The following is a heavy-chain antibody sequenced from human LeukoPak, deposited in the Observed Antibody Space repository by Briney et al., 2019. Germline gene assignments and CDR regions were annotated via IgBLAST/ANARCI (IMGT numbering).Heavy chain of an antibody. CDR3: ARGGNKWELDNWFDP. D-gene: IGHD1-26*01. J-gene: IGHJ5*02. Sequence: PSETLSLTCAVYGGSFSGYYWSWIRQPPGKGLEWIGEINHSGSTNYNPSLKSRVTISVDTSKNQFSLKLNSVTAADTAVYYCARGGNKWELDNWFDPWGQGTLVTVSS. CDR1: GGSFSGYY. V-gene: IGHV4-34*01. CDR2: INHSGST.